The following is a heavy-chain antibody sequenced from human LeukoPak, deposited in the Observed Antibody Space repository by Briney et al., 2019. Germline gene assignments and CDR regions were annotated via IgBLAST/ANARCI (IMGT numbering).Heavy chain of an antibody. CDR2: IIPIFGTA. CDR1: GGTFSSYA. D-gene: IGHD2-2*01. CDR3: ARGYCSSTSCYEGGYFDY. Sequence: GASVKVSCKASGGTFSSYAISWVRRAPGQGLEWMGRIIPIFGTANYAQKFQGRVTITTDESTSTAYMELSSLRSEDTAVYYCARGYCSSTSCYEGGYFDYWGQGTLVTVSS. J-gene: IGHJ4*02. V-gene: IGHV1-69*05.